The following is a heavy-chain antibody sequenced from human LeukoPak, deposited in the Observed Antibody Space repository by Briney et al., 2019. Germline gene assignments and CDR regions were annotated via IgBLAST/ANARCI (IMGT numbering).Heavy chain of an antibody. J-gene: IGHJ4*02. CDR1: GFTFSNNW. Sequence: RSGGSLRLSCAASGFTFSNNWMHWVRQAPGKGLVWVSRISRDGSSTSYADSVKGRFTISRDNAKNTLYLQMNTLRAEDTAVYYCARDCSDTGCYNTAFDYWGQGTLVTVSS. CDR2: ISRDGSST. CDR3: ARDCSDTGCYNTAFDY. V-gene: IGHV3-74*01. D-gene: IGHD2-2*02.